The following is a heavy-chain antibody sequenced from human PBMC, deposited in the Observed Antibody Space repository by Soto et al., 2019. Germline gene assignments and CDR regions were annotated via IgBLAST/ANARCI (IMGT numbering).Heavy chain of an antibody. D-gene: IGHD6-19*01. CDR2: IIPKFGTT. J-gene: IGHJ5*02. CDR1: GGTFSTYP. Sequence: QVQLVQSGAEVKKPGSSVKVSCKVSGGTFSTYPINWVRQAPGQGLEFMGGIIPKFGTTNYAQKFRGTVTITADESTSTAYMELNNLRSEDTAVYYCARGASNSNGWYIWFDPWGQGTLVTVSS. V-gene: IGHV1-69*01. CDR3: ARGASNSNGWYIWFDP.